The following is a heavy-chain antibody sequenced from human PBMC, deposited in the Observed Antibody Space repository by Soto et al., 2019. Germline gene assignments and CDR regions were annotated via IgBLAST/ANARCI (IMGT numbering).Heavy chain of an antibody. D-gene: IGHD5-12*01. V-gene: IGHV1-2*02. Sequence: ASVKVSCKASGYTFTGYYMHWVRQAPGQGLEWMGWINPNSGGTNYAQKFQGRVTMTRDTSISTAYMELSRLRSDDTAVYYCARVSVEMATIFESYYYYYGMDVWGQGXTVTVYS. CDR2: INPNSGGT. J-gene: IGHJ6*02. CDR1: GYTFTGYY. CDR3: ARVSVEMATIFESYYYYYGMDV.